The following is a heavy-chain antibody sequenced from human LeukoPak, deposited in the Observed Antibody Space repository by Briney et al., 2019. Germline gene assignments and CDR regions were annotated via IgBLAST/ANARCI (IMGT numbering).Heavy chain of an antibody. CDR2: VSSSSRTI. CDR3: AGGGGTSWFSFDY. J-gene: IGHJ4*02. Sequence: GGSLRLSCGASGFTFSSSSMNWVRQAPGKGLEWVSYVSSSSRTIYYADSVKGRFTISRDNAKNSLYLQMNSLRAEDTAVYFCAGGGGTSWFSFDYWGPGTLVTVSS. CDR1: GFTFSSSS. V-gene: IGHV3-48*04. D-gene: IGHD6-13*01.